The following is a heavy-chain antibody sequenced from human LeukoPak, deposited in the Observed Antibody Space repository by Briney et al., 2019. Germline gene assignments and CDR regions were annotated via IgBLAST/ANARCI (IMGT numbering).Heavy chain of an antibody. J-gene: IGHJ4*02. CDR3: ARGRYGDVLLDY. Sequence: GGSLRLSCAASGFTFSNYGMHWVRQAPGKGLEWVAVIWYDGSNKFYADSVKGRFTISRDNSKNTLYLQMKSLRAEDTAVYYCARGRYGDVLLDYWGQGTLVTVSS. D-gene: IGHD4-17*01. CDR1: GFTFSNYG. V-gene: IGHV3-33*01. CDR2: IWYDGSNK.